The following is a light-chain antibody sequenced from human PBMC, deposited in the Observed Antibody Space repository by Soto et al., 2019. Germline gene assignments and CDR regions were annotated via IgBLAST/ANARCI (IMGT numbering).Light chain of an antibody. Sequence: QLVLTQPPSVSGAPGQRVTISCTGTSSNNGAGYDVHWYQQLPGTAPKLLIYGNSNRPSGVPDRFSGSKSGTSPSLAITGLQAEDEADYYCQSYDRSLSGVLFGGGTKLTVL. CDR2: GNS. CDR1: SSNNGAGYD. V-gene: IGLV1-40*01. J-gene: IGLJ2*01. CDR3: QSYDRSLSGVL.